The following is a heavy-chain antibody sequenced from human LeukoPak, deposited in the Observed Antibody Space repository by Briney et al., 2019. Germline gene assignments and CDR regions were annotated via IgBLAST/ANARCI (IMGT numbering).Heavy chain of an antibody. CDR3: AGRRSFRPVDY. CDR2: ISDGGST. V-gene: IGHV4-34*01. J-gene: IGHJ4*02. CDR1: GGSLSGHF. Sequence: SSETLSLTCAVYGGSLSGHFWSWIRQTPEKGLEWIGEISDGGSTDYNPSFRSRVTMTVDTSKKQISLNMHSVTAADTAVYFCAGRRSFRPVDYWGQGTLVTVSS. D-gene: IGHD1-26*01.